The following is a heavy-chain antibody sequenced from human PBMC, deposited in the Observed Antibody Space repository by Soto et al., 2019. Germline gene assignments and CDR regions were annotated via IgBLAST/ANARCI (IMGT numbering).Heavy chain of an antibody. Sequence: GGSLRLSCAASGFTFSSYAMSWVRQAPGKGLEWVSAISGSGGSTYYAESVKGRFTISRENSKNTLFLQMNSLRAEDTAVYFCAKDLVLYSSSSPHYFDYWGQGTLVTVSS. D-gene: IGHD6-6*01. J-gene: IGHJ4*02. CDR1: GFTFSSYA. CDR3: AKDLVLYSSSSPHYFDY. V-gene: IGHV3-23*01. CDR2: ISGSGGST.